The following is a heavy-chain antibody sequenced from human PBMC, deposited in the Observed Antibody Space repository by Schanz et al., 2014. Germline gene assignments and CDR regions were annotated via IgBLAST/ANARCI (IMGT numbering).Heavy chain of an antibody. CDR2: ISGSGGDT. CDR1: GFTFSSYG. J-gene: IGHJ5*02. D-gene: IGHD6-13*01. V-gene: IGHV3-23*04. Sequence: VQLVESGGDLVKPGGSLRLSCEASGFTFSSYGMHWVRQAPGKGLEWVSTISGSGGDTYPADSVKGRFTISRDNSNNTLYLQMKSLRAEDTAVYYCARGRARQMVHWFDPWGQGTLVTVSS. CDR3: ARGRARQMVHWFDP.